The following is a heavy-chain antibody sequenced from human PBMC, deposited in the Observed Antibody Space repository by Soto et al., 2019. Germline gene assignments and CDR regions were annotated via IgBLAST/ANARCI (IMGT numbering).Heavy chain of an antibody. CDR2: IYYSGST. CDR3: ARAPYYDIRSDYYDNWFDP. V-gene: IGHV4-59*08. J-gene: IGHJ5*02. CDR1: GGSINSYY. D-gene: IGHD3-3*01. Sequence: SETLSLTCTVSGGSINSYYWSWIRQPPGKGLEWIGFIYYSGSTKYNPFLKSRVTISVDTSKNQFSLKLSSVTAADTAVYYCARAPYYDIRSDYYDNWFDPWGQGTLVTVSS.